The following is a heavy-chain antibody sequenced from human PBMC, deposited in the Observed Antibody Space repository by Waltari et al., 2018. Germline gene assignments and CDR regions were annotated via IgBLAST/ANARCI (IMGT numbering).Heavy chain of an antibody. D-gene: IGHD3-22*01. CDR2: INSDGGST. CDR3: ATCYYYDSSGNYYVSDY. V-gene: IGHV3-74*01. Sequence: EVQLVESGGGLVQPGGSLRLSCAASGITFSRYWMHWVRQAPGKGLVWVSRINSDGGSTSYADSVKGRFTISRDNAKNTLYLQMNSLRPEDTAVYYCATCYYYDSSGNYYVSDYWGQGTLVTVSS. CDR1: GITFSRYW. J-gene: IGHJ4*02.